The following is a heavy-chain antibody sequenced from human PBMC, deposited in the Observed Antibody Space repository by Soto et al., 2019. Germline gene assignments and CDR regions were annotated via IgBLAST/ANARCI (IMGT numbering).Heavy chain of an antibody. Sequence: EVQLVESGGGLVQPGGSLRLSCAASGFTFSNYDMHWVRQVTGKGLEWVSAIGTAGDTYYPGSVKGRFTISRENAENSFYLQMNSLRVEDTAVYYCARDGDRQKKNYGLDVWGPGTAVTVSS. CDR2: IGTAGDT. V-gene: IGHV3-13*01. J-gene: IGHJ6*02. CDR1: GFTFSNYD. D-gene: IGHD3-10*01. CDR3: ARDGDRQKKNYGLDV.